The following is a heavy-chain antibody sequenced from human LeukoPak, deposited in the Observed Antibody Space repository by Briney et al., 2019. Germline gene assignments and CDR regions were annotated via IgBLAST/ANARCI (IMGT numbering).Heavy chain of an antibody. J-gene: IGHJ4*02. CDR3: ARASRDGYNQNFDH. CDR2: IYPGGSET. D-gene: IGHD5-24*01. V-gene: IGHV5-51*01. CDR1: GYSFSSYW. Sequence: GESLKISCKGLGYSFSSYWNAWVRQRPGKGLEWMGIIYPGGSETRYDPSFKGQVTISADSSTSTAYLQRSSLRASDTAMYYCARASRDGYNQNFDHWGQGTLVTVSS.